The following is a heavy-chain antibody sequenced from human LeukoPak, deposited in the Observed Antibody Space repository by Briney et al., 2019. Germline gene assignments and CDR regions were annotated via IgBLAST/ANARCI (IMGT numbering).Heavy chain of an antibody. J-gene: IGHJ4*02. Sequence: ASETLSLTCTVSGGSISSYYWSWIRQPPGKGLEWIGYIYYSGSTNYNPSLKSRVTISVDTSKNQFSLKLSSVTAADTAVYYCARSVRSGLFDYWGQGTLVTVSS. CDR2: IYYSGST. CDR3: ARSVRSGLFDY. V-gene: IGHV4-59*08. D-gene: IGHD6-25*01. CDR1: GGSISSYY.